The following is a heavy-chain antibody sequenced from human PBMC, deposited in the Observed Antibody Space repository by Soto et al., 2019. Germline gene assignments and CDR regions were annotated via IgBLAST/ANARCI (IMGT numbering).Heavy chain of an antibody. Sequence: QVQLVQSGAEVRKPGASVNVSCKASGYTFTDYYIHWVRQAPGQGLEWMGWINPNSGCTNYAQKFHGWLTMTRDTSISTAYMELSSLRSDDTAVYYCARDTTAAGARGMDVWGQGTTVTVSS. J-gene: IGHJ6*02. CDR3: ARDTTAAGARGMDV. CDR1: GYTFTDYY. CDR2: INPNSGCT. V-gene: IGHV1-2*04. D-gene: IGHD6-13*01.